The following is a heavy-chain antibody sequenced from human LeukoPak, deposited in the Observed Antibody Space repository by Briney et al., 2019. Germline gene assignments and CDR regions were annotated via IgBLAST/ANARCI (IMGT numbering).Heavy chain of an antibody. CDR3: ARGNVDTAMVPYFDY. Sequence: SETLSLTCTVSGGSISTSSYYWGWIRQPPGKGLECIGNIYYSGSTYYNPSLKSRVTISVDTSKNQFSLKLSSVTAADTAVYYCARGNVDTAMVPYFDYWGQGTLVTVSS. CDR1: GGSISTSSYY. J-gene: IGHJ4*02. CDR2: IYYSGST. D-gene: IGHD5-18*01. V-gene: IGHV4-39*07.